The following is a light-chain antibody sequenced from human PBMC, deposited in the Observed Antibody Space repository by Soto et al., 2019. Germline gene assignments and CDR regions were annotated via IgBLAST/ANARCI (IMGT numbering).Light chain of an antibody. J-gene: IGLJ2*01. V-gene: IGLV1-44*01. Sequence: QSVLTQPPSASGTPGQRVTMSCSGSSSNIGSHSVNWYQQVPGTAPKLLIDRNNQRPPAVPDRFSGSKSGTSASLAISGLQSEDEADYSCAAWDDSLNGVVFGGGTKVTVL. CDR3: AAWDDSLNGVV. CDR1: SSNIGSHS. CDR2: RNN.